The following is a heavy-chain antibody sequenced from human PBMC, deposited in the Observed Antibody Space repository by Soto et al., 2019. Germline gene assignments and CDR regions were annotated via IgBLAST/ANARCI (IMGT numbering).Heavy chain of an antibody. CDR2: ISGSGAIT. CDR1: GFTFSSYA. Sequence: EVPLLESGGGLVQPGGSLRLSCAASGFTFSSYAMNWVRQAPGKGLEWVSTISGSGAITYYADSVKGRFTISRDNSKNTLFLQMNSLRAEDTAIFYCATSWYENWFDPWGQGTLVTVSS. J-gene: IGHJ5*02. CDR3: ATSWYENWFDP. D-gene: IGHD6-13*01. V-gene: IGHV3-23*01.